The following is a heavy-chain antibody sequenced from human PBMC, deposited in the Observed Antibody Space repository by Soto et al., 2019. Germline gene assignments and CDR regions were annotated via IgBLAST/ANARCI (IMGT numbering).Heavy chain of an antibody. CDR3: ARTMAHNAFDI. J-gene: IGHJ3*02. Sequence: SVKVSCMASGGTFSSYAISWVRQAPGHGREWMGGIIPIFVTANYAQKFQGRVTITADKSTSKAYLELSSLRSEDTAVYYCARTMAHNAFDIWGQGTMVTVSS. D-gene: IGHD1-20*01. CDR1: GGTFSSYA. CDR2: IIPIFVTA. V-gene: IGHV1-69*06.